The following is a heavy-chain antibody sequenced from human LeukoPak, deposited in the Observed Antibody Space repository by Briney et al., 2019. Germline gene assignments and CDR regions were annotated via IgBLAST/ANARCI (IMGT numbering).Heavy chain of an antibody. CDR2: IIPIVGIA. D-gene: IGHD3-22*01. CDR3: ARATAYYYDSSGYSNWFDP. V-gene: IGHV1-69*10. J-gene: IGHJ5*02. CDR1: GGTFSSYA. Sequence: SVSVSCKASGGTFSSYAISWVRQAPGRRREWRGGIIPIVGIANYAQKFQGRVTITAHKSTSTAYMELSSLRSEDTAVYYCARATAYYYDSSGYSNWFDPWGQGTLVTVSS.